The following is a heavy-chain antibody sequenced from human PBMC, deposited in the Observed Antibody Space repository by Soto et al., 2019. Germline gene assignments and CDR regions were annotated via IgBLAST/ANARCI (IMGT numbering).Heavy chain of an antibody. CDR3: ARATGADKEDY. J-gene: IGHJ4*02. D-gene: IGHD3-10*01. CDR2: ISGSGGST. V-gene: IGHV3-23*01. CDR1: GFSGFTFSNYA. Sequence: GGSLRLSCAASGFSGFTFSNYAMNWVRQAPGKGLEWVSAISGSGGSTYYADSVKGRFTISRDNAKNSLYLQMNSLRVEDTAVYYCARATGADKEDYWGQGTLGTVSS.